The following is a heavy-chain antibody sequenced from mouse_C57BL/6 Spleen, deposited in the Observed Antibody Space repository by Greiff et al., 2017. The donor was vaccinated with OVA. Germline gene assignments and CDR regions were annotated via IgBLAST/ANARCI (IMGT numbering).Heavy chain of an antibody. D-gene: IGHD2-4*01. J-gene: IGHJ1*03. CDR2: ISYDGSN. CDR3: ARMITTSYWYFDV. V-gene: IGHV3-6*01. CDR1: GYSITSGYY. Sequence: DVQLQESGPGLVKPSQSLSLTCSVTGYSITSGYYWNWIRQLPGNKLEWMGYISYDGSNNYNPSLKNRISITRDTSKNQFFLKLNSVTTEDTATYYCARMITTSYWYFDVWGTGTTVTVSS.